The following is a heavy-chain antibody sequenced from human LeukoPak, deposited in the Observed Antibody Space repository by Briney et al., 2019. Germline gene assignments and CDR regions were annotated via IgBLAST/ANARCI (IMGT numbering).Heavy chain of an antibody. J-gene: IGHJ4*02. V-gene: IGHV3-21*01. CDR1: GFTFSSYS. D-gene: IGHD3-10*01. Sequence: GGSLRLSCAASGFTFSSYSMNWVRQAPGEGLEWVSSISSSSSYIYYADPVKGRFTISRDNAKNSLYLQMNSLRAEDTAVYYCARDPWFGELHYFDYWGQGTLVTVSS. CDR3: ARDPWFGELHYFDY. CDR2: ISSSSSYI.